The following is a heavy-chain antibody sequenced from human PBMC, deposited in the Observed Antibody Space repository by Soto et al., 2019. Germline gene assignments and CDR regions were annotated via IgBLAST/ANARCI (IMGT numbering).Heavy chain of an antibody. D-gene: IGHD6-19*01. J-gene: IGHJ4*02. V-gene: IGHV3-23*01. CDR2: ISGSGGNT. CDR3: AKGGRQWLVTSDFNY. CDR1: GFTFSSYA. Sequence: HPGGSLRLSCAASGFTFSSYAMTWVRQAPGKGLEWVSTISGSGGNTYYADSVKGRFTISRDNSKNTLYLQMNSLRAEDTAVYYCAKGGRQWLVTSDFNYWGQGALVTVS.